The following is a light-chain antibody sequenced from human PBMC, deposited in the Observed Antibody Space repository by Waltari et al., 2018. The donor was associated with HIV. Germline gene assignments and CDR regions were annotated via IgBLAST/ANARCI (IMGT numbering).Light chain of an antibody. V-gene: IGLV1-47*01. CDR3: AAWDASLSAWV. Sequence: QSVLTQQPPASGTPGQRVTISCSGSSSNIGSNYVYWYQQLPGTAPKLLIYMNNQRPSGVPDRFSGSKSGTSASLAISGLRSEDEADYYCAAWDASLSAWVFGGGTKLTVL. J-gene: IGLJ3*02. CDR2: MNN. CDR1: SSNIGSNY.